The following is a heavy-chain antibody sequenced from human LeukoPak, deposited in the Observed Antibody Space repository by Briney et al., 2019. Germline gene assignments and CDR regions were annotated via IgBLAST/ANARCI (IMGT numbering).Heavy chain of an antibody. J-gene: IGHJ6*02. V-gene: IGHV1-58*02. Sequence: GASVKVSCKASGFTFTSSAMQCVRQARGQRLEWIGWIVVGSGNTNYAQKFQERVTITRDMSTSTAYMELSSLRSEDTAVYYCAAWGPYYDSSGLYYYYGMDVWGQGTTVTVSS. D-gene: IGHD3-22*01. CDR2: IVVGSGNT. CDR1: GFTFTSSA. CDR3: AAWGPYYDSSGLYYYYGMDV.